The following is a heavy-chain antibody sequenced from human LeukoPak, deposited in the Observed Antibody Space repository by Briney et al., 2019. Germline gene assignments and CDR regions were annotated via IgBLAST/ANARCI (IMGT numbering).Heavy chain of an antibody. J-gene: IGHJ4*02. V-gene: IGHV3-21*01. Sequence: GGSLRLSCAASGFTFSSYWMNWARQAPGKGLEWVSSISSSSSYIYYADSVKGRFTISRDNAKNSLYLQMNSLRAEDTAVYYCARDGSRGGSYFCYFDYWGQGTLVTVSS. CDR1: GFTFSSYW. D-gene: IGHD1-26*01. CDR3: ARDGSRGGSYFCYFDY. CDR2: ISSSSSYI.